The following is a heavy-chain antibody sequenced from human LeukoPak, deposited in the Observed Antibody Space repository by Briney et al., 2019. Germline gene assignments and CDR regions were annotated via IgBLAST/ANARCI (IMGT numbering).Heavy chain of an antibody. Sequence: GGSLRLSCAASGFIFSSYGVHFVRQAPGKGLEWASVISYDGTDKDYADSVKGRFTISRDNSNNTLYLQMNSLRAEDTAVYYCAKDRNFEGGTTAGYFHLWGQGTLVTVSS. CDR3: AKDRNFEGGTTAGYFHL. V-gene: IGHV3-30*18. D-gene: IGHD1-7*01. CDR2: ISYDGTDK. J-gene: IGHJ1*01. CDR1: GFIFSSYG.